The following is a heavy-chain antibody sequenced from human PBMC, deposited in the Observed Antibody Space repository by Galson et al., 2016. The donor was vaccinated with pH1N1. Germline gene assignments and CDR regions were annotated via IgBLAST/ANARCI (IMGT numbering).Heavy chain of an antibody. Sequence: SLRLSCATSGFRFDDYAMHWVRQGPRKGLEWVSGINWKSNNIVYADSVKGRFSISRDNAKRSLFLEMNSLRVEDTALYYCVKDFKGYFYYMDVWGKGTTVTVSS. CDR1: GFRFDDYA. CDR3: VKDFKGYFYYMDV. J-gene: IGHJ6*03. CDR2: INWKSNNI. V-gene: IGHV3-9*01.